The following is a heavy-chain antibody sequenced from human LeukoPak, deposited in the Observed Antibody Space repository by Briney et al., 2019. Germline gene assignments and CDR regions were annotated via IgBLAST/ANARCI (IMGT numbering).Heavy chain of an antibody. J-gene: IGHJ4*02. Sequence: SETLSLTCAVYGGSFSGYYWSWIRQPPGKGLEWIGEINHSGSTNYNPSLKSRVTMSVDTSKNQFSLKLSSVTAADTAVYYCARGAGYSGSYPLDYWGQGTLVTVSS. CDR1: GGSFSGYY. V-gene: IGHV4-34*01. CDR2: INHSGST. CDR3: ARGAGYSGSYPLDY. D-gene: IGHD1-26*01.